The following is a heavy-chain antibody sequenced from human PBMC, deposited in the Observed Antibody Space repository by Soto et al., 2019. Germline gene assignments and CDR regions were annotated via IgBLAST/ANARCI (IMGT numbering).Heavy chain of an antibody. D-gene: IGHD1-26*01. CDR3: ARKKGMGASFDY. Sequence: GGSLRLSCAASGLTFSSYEMNWVRQAPGKGLEWVSYISSSGSTIYYADSVKGRFTISRDNAKNSLYLQMNSLRAEDTAVYYCARKKGMGASFDYWGQGTLVTVSS. J-gene: IGHJ4*02. CDR2: ISSSGSTI. CDR1: GLTFSSYE. V-gene: IGHV3-48*03.